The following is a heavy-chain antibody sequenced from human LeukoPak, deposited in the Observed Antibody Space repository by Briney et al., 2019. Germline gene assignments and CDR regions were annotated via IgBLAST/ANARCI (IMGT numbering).Heavy chain of an antibody. CDR3: ATSTQGPFDWSPPGAFDI. CDR2: MNPNSGNT. V-gene: IGHV1-8*03. J-gene: IGHJ3*02. Sequence: GASVKVSCKASGYTFTSYDINWVRQATGQGLEWMGWMNPNSGNTGYAQKFQGRVTITRNTSISTAYMEQSSLRSEDTAVYYCATSTQGPFDWSPPGAFDIWGQGTMVTVSS. CDR1: GYTFTSYD. D-gene: IGHD3-9*01.